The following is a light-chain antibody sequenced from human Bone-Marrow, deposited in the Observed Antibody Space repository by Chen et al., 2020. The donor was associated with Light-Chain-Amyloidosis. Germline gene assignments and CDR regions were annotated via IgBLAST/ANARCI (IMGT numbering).Light chain of an antibody. CDR3: QSYQGSSQGV. Sequence: NFMLTQPHSVSESPGKTVIISCTRSSGSIATNYVQGYQHRPGSSTTTVIYEDDQRPSGVPDRFSGSIDRSSNSASLTISGLKTEDDADYYCQSYQGSSQGVFGGGTKLTVL. CDR1: SGSIATNY. J-gene: IGLJ3*02. V-gene: IGLV6-57*01. CDR2: EDD.